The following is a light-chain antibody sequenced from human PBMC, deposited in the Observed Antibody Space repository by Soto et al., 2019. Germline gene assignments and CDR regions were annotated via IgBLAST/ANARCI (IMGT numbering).Light chain of an antibody. CDR2: DAS. V-gene: IGKV3-11*01. J-gene: IGKJ5*01. CDR3: QQRSNWPRIT. CDR1: QSVTSY. Sequence: EIVLTQSPATRSLSPGEKATLSCMASQSVTSYLAWYQHKPGQAPRLLIYDASSRASGIPARFSGSGSGTDFTLTISSLEPEDFAVYYCQQRSNWPRITFGQGTRLEIK.